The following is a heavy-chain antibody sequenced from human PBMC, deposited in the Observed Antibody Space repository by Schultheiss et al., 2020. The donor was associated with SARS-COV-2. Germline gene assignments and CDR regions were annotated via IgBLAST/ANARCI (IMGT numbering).Heavy chain of an antibody. Sequence: GGSLRLSCAASGFTFSSYEMNWVRQAPGKGLEWVSYISSSGSTIYYADSVKGRFTISRDNAKNSLYLQMNSLRAEDTAVYYCARGIKYSYGYRSYYYYMDVWGKGTTVTVSS. J-gene: IGHJ6*03. D-gene: IGHD5-18*01. CDR2: ISSSGSTI. CDR1: GFTFSSYE. V-gene: IGHV3-48*03. CDR3: ARGIKYSYGYRSYYYYMDV.